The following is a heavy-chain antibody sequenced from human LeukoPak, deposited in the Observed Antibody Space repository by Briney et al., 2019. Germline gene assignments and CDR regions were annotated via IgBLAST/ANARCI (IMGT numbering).Heavy chain of an antibody. J-gene: IGHJ6*03. CDR2: INPNSGGT. Sequence: ASVKVSCKASGYTFTGCYMHWVRQAPGQGLEWMGWINPNSGGTNYAQKFQGWVTMTRDTSISTAYMELSRLRSDDTAVYYCARDPGDCSSTSCYLTYYYYYYYMDVWGKGTTVTVSS. CDR1: GYTFTGCY. V-gene: IGHV1-2*04. CDR3: ARDPGDCSSTSCYLTYYYYYYYMDV. D-gene: IGHD2-2*01.